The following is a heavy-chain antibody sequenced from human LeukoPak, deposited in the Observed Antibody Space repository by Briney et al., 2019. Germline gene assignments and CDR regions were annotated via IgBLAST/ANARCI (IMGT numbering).Heavy chain of an antibody. CDR3: AKELGYCSGGSCYSSNYFDY. CDR1: RFTFSSYA. J-gene: IGHJ4*02. D-gene: IGHD2-15*01. V-gene: IGHV3-23*01. Sequence: GGSLRLSCAASRFTFSSYAMSWVRQAPGKGLEWVSAISGSGGSTYYADSVKGRFTISRDNSKNTLYLQMNSLRAEDTAVYYCAKELGYCSGGSCYSSNYFDYWGQGTLVTVSS. CDR2: ISGSGGST.